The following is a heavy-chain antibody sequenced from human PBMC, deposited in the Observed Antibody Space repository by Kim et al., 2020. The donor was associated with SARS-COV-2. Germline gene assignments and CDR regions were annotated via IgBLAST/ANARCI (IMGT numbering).Heavy chain of an antibody. CDR3: ATATVTTSSWYFDL. J-gene: IGHJ2*01. V-gene: IGHV4-59*08. D-gene: IGHD4-17*01. CDR2: IYYSGST. Sequence: SETLSLTCTVSGGSISSYYWSWIRQPPGKGLEWIAYIYYSGSTNYNPSLKSRVTISVDTSKNQFSLKLSSVTAADTAVYCCATATVTTSSWYFDLWGRGTLVTVSS. CDR1: GGSISSYY.